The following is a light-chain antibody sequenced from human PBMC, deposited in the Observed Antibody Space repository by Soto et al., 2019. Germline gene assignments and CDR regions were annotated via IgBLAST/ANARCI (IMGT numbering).Light chain of an antibody. CDR1: SSDVGGYNY. Sequence: QSVLTQPASVSGSPGQSITISCTGTSSDVGGYNYVSWYQQHPGKAPKLMIYEVSNRPSGVSNRFSGSKSGNTASLTISGLQAEDEADYYCGSYPDSSTLAYVFGTGPNVTGL. CDR3: GSYPDSSTLAYV. CDR2: EVS. J-gene: IGLJ1*01. V-gene: IGLV2-14*01.